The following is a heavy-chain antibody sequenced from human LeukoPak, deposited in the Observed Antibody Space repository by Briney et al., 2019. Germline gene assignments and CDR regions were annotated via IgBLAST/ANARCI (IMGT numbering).Heavy chain of an antibody. D-gene: IGHD1-26*01. CDR3: ARDSVGATTRFDY. CDR1: GYSISSGYY. CDR2: IHHSGTT. Sequence: PSETLSLTCAVSGYSISSGYYWGWIRQPPGKGLEWIGSIHHSGTTYHNPSLKSRVTMSVDTSKNQFSLKLSSVTAADTAVYYCARDSVGATTRFDYWGQGTLVTVSS. J-gene: IGHJ4*02. V-gene: IGHV4-38-2*02.